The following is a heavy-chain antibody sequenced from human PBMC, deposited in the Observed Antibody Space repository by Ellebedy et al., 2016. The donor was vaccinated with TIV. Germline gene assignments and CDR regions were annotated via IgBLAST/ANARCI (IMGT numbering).Heavy chain of an antibody. J-gene: IGHJ6*02. CDR2: ISTGSYYA. CDR1: GFTFSDYS. CDR3: ARDCPVLLWFGEDYHYYHAMDV. V-gene: IGHV3-21*01. Sequence: GESLKISCTVSGFTFSDYSINWVRQAPGKGLEWISSISTGSYYAYYADSVKGRFTLSRDNAKYSLYLQMTSLRAEDTAVYYCARDCPVLLWFGEDYHYYHAMDVWGRGTTVTVSS. D-gene: IGHD3-10*01.